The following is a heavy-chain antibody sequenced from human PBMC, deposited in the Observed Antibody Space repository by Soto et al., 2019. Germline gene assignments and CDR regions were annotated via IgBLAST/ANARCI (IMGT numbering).Heavy chain of an antibody. D-gene: IGHD3-3*01. CDR2: TYYRSKWYN. CDR1: GDSVSSNSAA. CDR3: ARAYYDFWSGYYKGHVTD. Sequence: SQTVSLTCAISGDSVSSNSAAWNWIRQSPSRGLEWLGRTYYRSKWYNDYAVSVKSRITINPDTSKNQFSLQLNSVTPEDTAVYYCARAYYDFWSGYYKGHVTDWGQRTPVTVSS. V-gene: IGHV6-1*01. J-gene: IGHJ4*02.